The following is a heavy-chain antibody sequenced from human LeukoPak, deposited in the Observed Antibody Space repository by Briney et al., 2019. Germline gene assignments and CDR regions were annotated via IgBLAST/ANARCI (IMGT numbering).Heavy chain of an antibody. CDR3: ARDALGSSSWVDY. Sequence: ASVKVSCKASGYTFTGYYMHWVRQAPGQGLEWMGWINPNSGGTNYAQKFQGRVTMTRDTSISTAYMELSRLRSDDPAVYYCARDALGSSSWVDYWGQGTLVTVSS. D-gene: IGHD6-13*01. CDR1: GYTFTGYY. CDR2: INPNSGGT. J-gene: IGHJ4*02. V-gene: IGHV1-2*02.